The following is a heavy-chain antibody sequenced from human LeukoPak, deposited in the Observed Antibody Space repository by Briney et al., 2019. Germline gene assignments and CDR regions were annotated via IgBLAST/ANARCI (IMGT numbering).Heavy chain of an antibody. CDR3: ARDRVRVGGNGCES. D-gene: IGHD6-19*01. CDR1: GSTFTGYY. V-gene: IGHV1-8*02. CDR2: RNPNSGNT. Sequence: ASVKVSCKASGSTFTGYYMHWVRQATGQGLGRMGWRNPNSGNTGDVQKFQGRVTMTRNTSTGTAYMELSSQRSEDTADYYCARDRVRVGGNGCESWGQATLVTVSS. J-gene: IGHJ4*01.